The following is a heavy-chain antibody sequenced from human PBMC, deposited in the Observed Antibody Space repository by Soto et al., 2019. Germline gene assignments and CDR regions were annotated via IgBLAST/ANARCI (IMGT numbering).Heavy chain of an antibody. Sequence: QLRGSLRLSCAASGFTVSSNYMSWVRQAPGKGLEWVSVIYSGGSTYYADSVKGRFTISRDNSKNTLYLQMNSLRAEATAVYYCARVSRKDYYMDVWGKGTTVTVSS. CDR1: GFTVSSNY. J-gene: IGHJ6*03. CDR3: ARVSRKDYYMDV. D-gene: IGHD6-6*01. V-gene: IGHV3-53*01. CDR2: IYSGGST.